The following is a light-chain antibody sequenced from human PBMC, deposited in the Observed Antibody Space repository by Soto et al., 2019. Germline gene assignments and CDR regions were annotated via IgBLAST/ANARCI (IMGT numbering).Light chain of an antibody. CDR2: DAS. CDR3: QQRDNWL. J-gene: IGKJ3*01. V-gene: IGKV3-11*01. Sequence: EIVLTQSPASLSLSPREIATLYCSASQSVISYLALYQQKPGQAPRLLIYDASNRATGTPARFSGSGSGTDFTLTISSLEPEDFAGYYCQQRDNWLFGPGTKVDIK. CDR1: QSVISY.